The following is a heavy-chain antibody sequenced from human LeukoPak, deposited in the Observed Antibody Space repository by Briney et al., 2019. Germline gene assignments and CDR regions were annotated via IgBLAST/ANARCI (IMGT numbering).Heavy chain of an antibody. D-gene: IGHD3-22*01. Sequence: SETLSLTCAVSGGSITSGNWWTWVRQSPGKGLEWIGEIHHGGTTNYNPSLKSRVTISVDTSKNQFSLKLSSVTAADTAVYYCAMTDSNFDYWGQGTLVTVSS. J-gene: IGHJ4*02. CDR3: AMTDSNFDY. CDR1: GGSITSGNW. CDR2: IHHGGTT. V-gene: IGHV4-4*02.